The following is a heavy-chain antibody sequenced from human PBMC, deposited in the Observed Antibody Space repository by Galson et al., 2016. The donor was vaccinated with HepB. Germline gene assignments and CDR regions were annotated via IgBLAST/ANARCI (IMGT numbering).Heavy chain of an antibody. CDR2: ISSSSGTI. CDR3: ARYSTVTNYYGMDV. CDR1: GFTFSSYS. J-gene: IGHJ6*02. D-gene: IGHD4-17*01. Sequence: SLRLSCAASGFTFSSYSMNWVRQAPGKGLEWVSYISSSSGTIYYADSVKGRFTISRDNARNSLYLEMNSLRAEDTAIYYCARYSTVTNYYGMDVWGRGTTVTVSS. V-gene: IGHV3-48*04.